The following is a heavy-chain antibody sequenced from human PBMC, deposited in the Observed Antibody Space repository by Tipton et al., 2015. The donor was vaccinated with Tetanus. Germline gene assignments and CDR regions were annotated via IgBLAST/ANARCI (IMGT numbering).Heavy chain of an antibody. CDR1: GFTFDDYA. D-gene: IGHD4-11*01. CDR2: ISWNSGSI. V-gene: IGHV3-9*01. J-gene: IGHJ6*02. CDR3: ARDYSNKGLDV. Sequence: SLRLSCAASGFTFDDYAMHWVRQAPGKGLEWVSGISWNSGSIGYADSVKGRFTISRDNAKNSLYLQMNSLRAEDTALYYCARDYSNKGLDVWGQGTTVTVSS.